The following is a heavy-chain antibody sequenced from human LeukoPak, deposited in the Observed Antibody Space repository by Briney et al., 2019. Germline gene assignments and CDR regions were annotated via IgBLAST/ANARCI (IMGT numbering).Heavy chain of an antibody. Sequence: GASVKVSCKASGYTFTGYYMHWVRQAPGQGLEWMGIINPSGGSTSYAQKFQGRVTMTRDMSTSTVYMELSSLRSEDTAVYYCARGPNTVYFDYWGQGTLVTVSS. D-gene: IGHD4-17*01. CDR3: ARGPNTVYFDY. V-gene: IGHV1-46*01. CDR2: INPSGGST. J-gene: IGHJ4*02. CDR1: GYTFTGYY.